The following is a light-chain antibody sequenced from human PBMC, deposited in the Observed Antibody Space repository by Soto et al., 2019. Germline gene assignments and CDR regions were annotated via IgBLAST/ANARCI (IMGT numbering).Light chain of an antibody. CDR2: GNS. J-gene: IGLJ1*01. V-gene: IGLV1-40*01. CDR1: SSNIGAGYD. Sequence: QSVLTQPPSVSGAPGQRVTISCTGSSSNIGAGYDVHWYPQLPGTAPKLLIYGNSNRPSGVPDRFSGSKSGTSASLAITGLQAEDEADYYCQSYDSSLSARYVFGTGTKGTVL. CDR3: QSYDSSLSARYV.